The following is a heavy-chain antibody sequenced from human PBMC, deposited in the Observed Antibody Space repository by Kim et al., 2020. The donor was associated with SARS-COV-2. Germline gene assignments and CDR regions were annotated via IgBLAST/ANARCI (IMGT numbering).Heavy chain of an antibody. CDR2: IYYSGST. V-gene: IGHV4-31*03. Sequence: SETLSLTCTVSGGSISSGGYYWSWIRQHPGKGVEWIGYIYYSGSTYYNPSLKSRVTISVDTSKNQFSLKLSSVTAADTAVYYCARVRRGGYSSSTIRDYWGQGTLVTVSS. D-gene: IGHD6-6*01. CDR1: GGSISSGGYY. CDR3: ARVRRGGYSSSTIRDY. J-gene: IGHJ4*02.